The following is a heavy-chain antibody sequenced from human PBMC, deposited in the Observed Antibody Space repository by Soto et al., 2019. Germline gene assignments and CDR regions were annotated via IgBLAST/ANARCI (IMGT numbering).Heavy chain of an antibody. V-gene: IGHV2-5*02. CDR3: AHSDPGDDFWSGSPFH. CDR2: IYWDDNN. J-gene: IGHJ4*02. D-gene: IGHD3-3*01. Sequence: SGPTLVNPTQTLTLTCTFSGFSLSTSGVAVGWIRQPPGKTLEWLALIYWDDNNRHSPSLKNRLTVTKDTSKNQVVLTTTNMDPVDTGTYYCAHSDPGDDFWSGSPFHWGQGSQVTVSS. CDR1: GFSLSTSGVA.